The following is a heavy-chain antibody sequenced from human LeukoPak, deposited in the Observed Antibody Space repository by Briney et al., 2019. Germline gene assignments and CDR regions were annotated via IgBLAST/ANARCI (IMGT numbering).Heavy chain of an antibody. CDR3: AISSGYYLGAFDI. Sequence: SETLSLTCAVYGGSFSGYYWSWIRQPPGKGLEWIGSIYYSGSTYYNPSLKSRVTISVDTSKNQFSLKLSSVTAADTAVYYCAISSGYYLGAFDIWGQGTMVTVSS. CDR1: GGSFSGYY. D-gene: IGHD3-22*01. J-gene: IGHJ3*02. CDR2: IYYSGST. V-gene: IGHV4-34*01.